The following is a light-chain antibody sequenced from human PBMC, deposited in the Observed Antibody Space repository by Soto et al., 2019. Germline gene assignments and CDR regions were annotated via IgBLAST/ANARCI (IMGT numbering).Light chain of an antibody. CDR2: WAS. V-gene: IGKV4-1*01. J-gene: IGKJ1*01. CDR3: QQYYNPPRT. Sequence: DIVMTQSPDSLAVSLGERATINCKSSQSVLYSSNNKNYLAWYQQKPGQPPKLLIYWASTRESGVPDRFSGSGSGTDFTLTIISLQAEDVAVYYCQQYYNPPRTFGQGTKVEVK. CDR1: QSVLYSSNNKNY.